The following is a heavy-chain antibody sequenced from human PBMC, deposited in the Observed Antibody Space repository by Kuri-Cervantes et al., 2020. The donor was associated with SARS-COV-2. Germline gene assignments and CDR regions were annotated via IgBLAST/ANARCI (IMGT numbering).Heavy chain of an antibody. CDR3: ARDSGDWDPDGFDV. J-gene: IGHJ3*01. CDR2: MNPNSGST. Sequence: ASVNVSCKASGYTFTSYDINWVRQATGQGLEWMGWMNPNSGSTGYAQKFQGRVTMTRNTSISTAYMELSSLRSEDAAVYYCARDSGDWDPDGFDVWGQGTMVTVSS. V-gene: IGHV1-8*02. D-gene: IGHD2-21*02. CDR1: GYTFTSYD.